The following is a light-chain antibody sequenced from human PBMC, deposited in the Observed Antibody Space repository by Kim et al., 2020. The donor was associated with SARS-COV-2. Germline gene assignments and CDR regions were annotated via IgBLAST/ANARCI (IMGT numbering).Light chain of an antibody. CDR2: AAS. V-gene: IGKV3-20*01. Sequence: SPGETATPSCRASQSASATYLAWYQQKPGQPPRLLFYAASSRATGVPDRFSGSGSGTDFTLTITRLEPEDFAVYFCQQYGSSHITFGQGTRLEIK. CDR1: QSASATY. CDR3: QQYGSSHIT. J-gene: IGKJ5*01.